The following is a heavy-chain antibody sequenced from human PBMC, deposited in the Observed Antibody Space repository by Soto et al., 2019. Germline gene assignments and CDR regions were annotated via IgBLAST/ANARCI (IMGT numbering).Heavy chain of an antibody. Sequence: GGSLRLSCAASGFTFSSYAMSWVRQAPGKGLEWVSAISCSGDSTYYADSVKGRFTISRDNSKNTLYLQMNSLRAEDTAVYYCAKDHPISIFGVVIKRPYYFDYWGQGTLVTVSS. D-gene: IGHD3-3*01. CDR2: ISCSGDST. V-gene: IGHV3-23*01. J-gene: IGHJ4*02. CDR3: AKDHPISIFGVVIKRPYYFDY. CDR1: GFTFSSYA.